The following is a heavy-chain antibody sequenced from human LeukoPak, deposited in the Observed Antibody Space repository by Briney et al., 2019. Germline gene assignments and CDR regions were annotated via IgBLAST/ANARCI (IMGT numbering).Heavy chain of an antibody. V-gene: IGHV4-38-2*02. J-gene: IGHJ4*02. Sequence: SETLSLTCTVSGYSISSGYYWGWIRQPPGKGLEWIGSIYHSGSTYYNPSLKSRVTISVDTSKNQFSLKLSSVTAADTAVYYCARARYYYDSSTPADFDYWGQGTLVTVSS. D-gene: IGHD3-22*01. CDR2: IYHSGST. CDR3: ARARYYYDSSTPADFDY. CDR1: GYSISSGYY.